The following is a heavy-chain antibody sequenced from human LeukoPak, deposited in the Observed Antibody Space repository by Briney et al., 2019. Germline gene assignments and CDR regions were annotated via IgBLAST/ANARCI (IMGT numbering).Heavy chain of an antibody. CDR2: TKNKVYSYTT. CDR1: GFTFGYHY. Sequence: GGSLRLSCAASGFTFGYHYMGWVRQAPGKGLEWVGRTKNKVYSYTTEYAASVKGRFTISRDASKNSVYLQMSSLKTEDTAVYYCVRLFLFEGRDYYPDYWGQGALVTVSS. D-gene: IGHD2-21*01. V-gene: IGHV3-72*01. CDR3: VRLFLFEGRDYYPDY. J-gene: IGHJ4*02.